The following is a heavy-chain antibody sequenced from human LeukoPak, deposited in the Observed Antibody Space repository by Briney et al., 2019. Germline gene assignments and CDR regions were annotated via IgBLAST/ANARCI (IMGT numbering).Heavy chain of an antibody. CDR2: IYYSGST. CDR3: ARPSGYSYGYGIDY. D-gene: IGHD5-18*01. CDR1: GGSISSSSYY. J-gene: IGHJ4*02. Sequence: SETLSLTCTVSGGSISSSSYYWGWIRQLPGKELEWIGSIYYSGSTYYNPSLKSRVTISVDTSKNQFSLKLSSVTAADTAVYYCARPSGYSYGYGIDYWGQGTLVTVSS. V-gene: IGHV4-39*01.